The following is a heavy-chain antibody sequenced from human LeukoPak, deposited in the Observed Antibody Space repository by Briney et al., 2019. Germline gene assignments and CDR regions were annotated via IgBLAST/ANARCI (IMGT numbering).Heavy chain of an antibody. Sequence: PSETLSLTCAVYGGSFSGYYWSWIRQPPGKGLECIGEINHSGSTNYNPSLKSRVTISVDTSKNQFSLKLSSVTAADTAVYYCARHLTGDFDYWGQGTLVTVSS. CDR2: INHSGST. J-gene: IGHJ4*02. D-gene: IGHD7-27*01. CDR1: GGSFSGYY. CDR3: ARHLTGDFDY. V-gene: IGHV4-34*01.